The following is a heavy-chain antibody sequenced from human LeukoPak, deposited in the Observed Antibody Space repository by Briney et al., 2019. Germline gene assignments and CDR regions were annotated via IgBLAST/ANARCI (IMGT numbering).Heavy chain of an antibody. CDR2: IYPDDSDT. V-gene: IGHV5-51*01. Sequence: GESLKISCKASGFSFTTYWIGWVRQMPGKGLEWMGIIYPDDSDTRYSPSFQGQVTISADKSISTAYLQWSSLKASDTAMYYCARRLYDDYGLDYWGQGTLVTVSS. CDR3: ARRLYDDYGLDY. J-gene: IGHJ4*02. CDR1: GFSFTTYW. D-gene: IGHD4-17*01.